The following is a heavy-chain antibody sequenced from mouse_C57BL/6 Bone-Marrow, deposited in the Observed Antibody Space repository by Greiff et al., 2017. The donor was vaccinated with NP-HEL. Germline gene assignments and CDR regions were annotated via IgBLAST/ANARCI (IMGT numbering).Heavy chain of an antibody. CDR1: GYAFSSSW. CDR2: IYPGDGDT. V-gene: IGHV1-82*01. Sequence: VQLQQSGPELVKPGASVKISCKASGYAFSSSWMNWVKQRPGKGLEWIGRIYPGDGDTNYNGKFKGKATLTADKSSSTAYMQLSSLTSEDSAVYFCARGRGSKRLYFDVWGTGTTVTVSA. CDR3: ARGRGSKRLYFDV. J-gene: IGHJ1*03. D-gene: IGHD2-5*01.